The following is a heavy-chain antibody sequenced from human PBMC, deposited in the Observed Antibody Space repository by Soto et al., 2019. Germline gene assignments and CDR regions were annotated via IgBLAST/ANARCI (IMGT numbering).Heavy chain of an antibody. CDR2: IYYSGST. CDR3: ARVGYPANKWFDP. D-gene: IGHD2-2*01. Sequence: SETLSLTCTVSGGSVSSGSYYWSWIRQPPGKGLEWIGYIYYSGSTNYNPSLKSRVTISVDTSKNQFSLKLSSVTAADTAVYYCARVGYPANKWFDPWGQGYLGTVSS. J-gene: IGHJ5*02. CDR1: GGSVSSGSYY. V-gene: IGHV4-61*01.